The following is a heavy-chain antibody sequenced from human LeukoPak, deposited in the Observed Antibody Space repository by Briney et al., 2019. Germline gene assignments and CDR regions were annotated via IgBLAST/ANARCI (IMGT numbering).Heavy chain of an antibody. CDR1: GFTFGSYA. Sequence: GGSLRLSCAASGFTFGSYAMSWVRRAPGKGLEWVSAISRSGGSTDYADSVKGRFTLSRDNSKNTLYLQMNNLRGEDMALYFCARGSGGSGSPFDYWGQGTLVTVSS. V-gene: IGHV3-23*01. CDR2: ISRSGGST. CDR3: ARGSGGSGSPFDY. D-gene: IGHD3-22*01. J-gene: IGHJ4*02.